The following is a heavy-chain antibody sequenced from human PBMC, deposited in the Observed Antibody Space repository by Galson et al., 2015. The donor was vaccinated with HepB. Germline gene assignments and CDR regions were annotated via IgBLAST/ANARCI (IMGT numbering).Heavy chain of an antibody. CDR1: GFTFSSYA. J-gene: IGHJ4*02. CDR2: ISGSGGST. Sequence: SLRLSCAASGFTFSSYAMSWVRQAPGKGLEWVSAISGSGGSTYYADSVKGRFTISRDNSKNTLYLQMNSLRAEDTAVYYCAKPSRLDYYDSSGYTFDYWGQGTLVTVSS. D-gene: IGHD3-22*01. CDR3: AKPSRLDYYDSSGYTFDY. V-gene: IGHV3-23*01.